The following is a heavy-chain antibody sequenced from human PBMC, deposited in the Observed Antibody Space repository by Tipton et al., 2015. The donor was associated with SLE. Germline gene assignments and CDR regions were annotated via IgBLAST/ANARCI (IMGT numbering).Heavy chain of an antibody. J-gene: IGHJ3*02. Sequence: TLSLTCTVSGGSISSYYWSWIRQPPGKGLEWIGYIHYSGTTNYNPSLKSRVTMSVDTSKNQFSLNLRSVTAADTAMDYCAGPRGRDCKDAVDRWGRGTMVVVSA. V-gene: IGHV4-59*01. D-gene: IGHD2-21*02. CDR2: IHYSGTT. CDR3: AGPRGRDCKDAVDR. CDR1: GGSISSYY.